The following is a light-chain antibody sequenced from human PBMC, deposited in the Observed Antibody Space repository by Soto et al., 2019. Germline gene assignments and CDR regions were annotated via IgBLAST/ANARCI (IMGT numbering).Light chain of an antibody. J-gene: IGKJ5*01. CDR3: RQLNS. V-gene: IGKV1-27*01. CDR2: GAF. Sequence: DIQMTQSPSSLSASVGDRVTITCRASQGISNYLAWYQQKPGEVPKLLIYGAFTLQSGVPSRFSGSGSGTEFTLTISSLQPEDFATYYCRQLNSFGQGTRLEIK. CDR1: QGISNY.